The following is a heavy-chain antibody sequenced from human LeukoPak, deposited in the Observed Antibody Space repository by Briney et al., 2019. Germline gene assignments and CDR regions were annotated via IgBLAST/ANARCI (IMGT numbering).Heavy chain of an antibody. D-gene: IGHD1/OR15-1a*01. V-gene: IGHV4-39*07. CDR1: GGSISSSSYY. Sequence: SETLSLTCTVSGGSISSSSYYWGWIRQPPGKGLEWIGSVYHSGSTYYNPSLKSRVTISVDRSKNQFSLKLSSVTAADTAVYYCARGNMVPPPDYWGQGTLVTVSS. CDR2: VYHSGST. J-gene: IGHJ4*02. CDR3: ARGNMVPPPDY.